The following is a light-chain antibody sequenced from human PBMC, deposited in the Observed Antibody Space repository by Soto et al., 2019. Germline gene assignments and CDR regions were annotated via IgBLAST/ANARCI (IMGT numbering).Light chain of an antibody. Sequence: QTVVTQERSLTVSPGGAVTLTGGSSTGAVTSGHYPYWFQQKPGQAPRTLIYDTSNKHSWTPARFSGSLLGGKAALTLSGAQPEDEADYHCCLYYTGASVFGGGTKVTVL. V-gene: IGLV7-46*01. CDR1: TGAVTSGHY. CDR3: CLYYTGASV. CDR2: DTS. J-gene: IGLJ2*01.